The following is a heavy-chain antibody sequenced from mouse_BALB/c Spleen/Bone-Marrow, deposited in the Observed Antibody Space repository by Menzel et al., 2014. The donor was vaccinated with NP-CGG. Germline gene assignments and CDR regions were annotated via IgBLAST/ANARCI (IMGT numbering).Heavy chain of an antibody. D-gene: IGHD1-1*01. J-gene: IGHJ3*01. V-gene: IGHV1-54*01. CDR1: GYAFTNYL. CDR2: INPGSGGT. CDR3: EGRITVVVSPAY. Sequence: QVQLQQSGAELVRPGTSVKVSCKASGYAFTNYLIEWVKQRPEQGLEWIGVINPGSGGTNYNEKLKSKATLTADKSSSIDLMKLSTLASDDSEFYFCEGRITVVVSPAYWGQGTLVTVSA.